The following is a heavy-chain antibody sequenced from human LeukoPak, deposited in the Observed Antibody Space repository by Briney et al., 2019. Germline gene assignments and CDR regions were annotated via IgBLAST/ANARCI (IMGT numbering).Heavy chain of an antibody. V-gene: IGHV3-7*01. CDR2: IGGDGRRK. CDR1: GLTFSSQW. CDR3: ARAPSSSNLLVFDF. Sequence: GGSLRLSCVASGLTFSSQWMTWVRQAPGKGLEWLANIGGDGRRKFYEDSVEGRFTISRDNAESSLYLQMNNLRAEDTALYYCARAPSSSNLLVFDFWGQGTLVTVSS. J-gene: IGHJ4*02. D-gene: IGHD6-13*01.